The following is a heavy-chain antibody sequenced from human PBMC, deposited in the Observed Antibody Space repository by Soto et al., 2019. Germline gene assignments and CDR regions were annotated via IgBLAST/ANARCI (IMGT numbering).Heavy chain of an antibody. CDR1: GFSLSTSGMR. CDR3: ARMDGYSYGYNY. CDR2: IDWDDDK. V-gene: IGHV2-70*04. Sequence: PTLVNPTQTLTLTCTFSGFSLSTSGMRVSWIRQPPGKALEWLARIDWDDDKFYSTSLKTRLTISKDTSKNQVVLTMTNMDPVDTATYYCARMDGYSYGYNYWGQGTLVTVSS. J-gene: IGHJ4*02. D-gene: IGHD5-18*01.